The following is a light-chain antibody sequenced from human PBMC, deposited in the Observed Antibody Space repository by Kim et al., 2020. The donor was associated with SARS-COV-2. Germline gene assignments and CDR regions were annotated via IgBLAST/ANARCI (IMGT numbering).Light chain of an antibody. CDR3: QQYNSYWWT. V-gene: IGKV1-5*03. J-gene: IGKJ1*01. CDR1: QNIDIW. Sequence: DIQMTQSPSTLSASVGDRVTITCRASQNIDIWLAWYQQKPGKAPKFLIYTASSLESGVPSRFRGSGSGTEFTLTISSLQPDDFATYYCQQYNSYWWTFGQGTKVDIK. CDR2: TAS.